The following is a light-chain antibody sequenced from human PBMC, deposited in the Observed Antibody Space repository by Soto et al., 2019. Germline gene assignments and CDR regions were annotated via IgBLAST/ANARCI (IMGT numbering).Light chain of an antibody. CDR2: AAS. J-gene: IGKJ1*01. CDR1: QGITYW. CDR3: QHYNSYSEA. Sequence: DIQMTQSPSSVSASLGDRVTITCRASQGITYWLAWYQQRPGRAPKCLIYAASILESGVPSRFSGSGSGTEFTLTISSLQPDDFATYYCQHYNSYSEAFGQGTKVDIK. V-gene: IGKV1D-16*01.